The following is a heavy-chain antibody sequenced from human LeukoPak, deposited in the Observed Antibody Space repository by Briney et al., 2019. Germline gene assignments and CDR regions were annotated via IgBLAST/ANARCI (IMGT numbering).Heavy chain of an antibody. Sequence: ASVKVSCKASGYIFTGYYMHWVRQAPGQGLEWMGWINPSSGDRSYAQKFQGRVTMTRDTSISTGNMELSRLTSDDTAVYYCARDGDKDTAMVYDYWGQGTLVTVSS. CDR2: INPSSGDR. V-gene: IGHV1-2*02. CDR3: ARDGDKDTAMVYDY. J-gene: IGHJ4*02. CDR1: GYIFTGYY. D-gene: IGHD5-18*01.